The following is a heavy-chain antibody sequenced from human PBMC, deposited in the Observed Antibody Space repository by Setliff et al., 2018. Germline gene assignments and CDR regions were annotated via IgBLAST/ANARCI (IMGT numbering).Heavy chain of an antibody. Sequence: ASETLSLTCTVSGASVTSDHYHWSWIRQPAGKGLEWLGRIDTSGTNYDPSLNGRLTISMDTSQNQFSLKLSSVTAADTAVYFCARDNTIVGATDYWGQGTLVTVPQ. CDR2: IDTSGT. J-gene: IGHJ4*02. CDR1: GASVTSDHYH. D-gene: IGHD1-26*01. V-gene: IGHV4-61*02. CDR3: ARDNTIVGATDY.